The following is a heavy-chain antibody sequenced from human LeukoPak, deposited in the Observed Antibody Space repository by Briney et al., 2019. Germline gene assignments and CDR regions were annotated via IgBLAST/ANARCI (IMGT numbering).Heavy chain of an antibody. D-gene: IGHD2-8*02. CDR2: ISGNGGST. J-gene: IGHJ4*02. Sequence: PGGSLRLSCAPSGFTFSKYALSWVRQAPGKGLEWVSAISGNGGSTYYADSVKGRFTISRDNSKNILYLQMNSLRAEDTAVYYCAKDQGSGAFDYWGQGTLVTVSS. CDR1: GFTFSKYA. CDR3: AKDQGSGAFDY. V-gene: IGHV3-23*01.